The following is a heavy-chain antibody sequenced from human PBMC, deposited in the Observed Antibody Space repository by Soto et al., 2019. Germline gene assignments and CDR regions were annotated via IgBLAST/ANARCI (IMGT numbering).Heavy chain of an antibody. CDR3: ARDQFGEFGYYYGMDV. D-gene: IGHD3-10*01. CDR1: GFNVSNNN. CDR2: IYSGGST. V-gene: IGHV3-53*01. Sequence: GGSLRLPCAASGFNVSNNNMSRVRQAPGKGLEWVSVIYSGGSTYYADSVKGRFTISRDNSKNTLYLQMNSLRAEDTAVYYCARDQFGEFGYYYGMDVWGQGTTVTVCS. J-gene: IGHJ6*02.